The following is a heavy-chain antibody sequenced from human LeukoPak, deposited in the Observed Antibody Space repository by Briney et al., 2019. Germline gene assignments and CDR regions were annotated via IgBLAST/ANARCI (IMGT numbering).Heavy chain of an antibody. CDR1: GYTFTGYH. V-gene: IGHV1-2*02. D-gene: IGHD3-3*01. CDR2: INPNSGGT. CDR3: ARDPYDFWSGYYVALDY. J-gene: IGHJ4*02. Sequence: GASVKVSCKASGYTFTGYHMHWVRQAPGQGLEWMGWINPNSGGTNYAQKFQGRVTMTRDTSISTAYMELSRLRSDDTAVYYCARDPYDFWSGYYVALDYWGQGTLVTVSS.